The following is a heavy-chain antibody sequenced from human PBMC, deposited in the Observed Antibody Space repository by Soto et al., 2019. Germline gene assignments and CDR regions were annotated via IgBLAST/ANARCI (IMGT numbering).Heavy chain of an antibody. CDR2: ISGSGGST. J-gene: IGHJ5*02. V-gene: IGHV3-23*01. Sequence: GGSLRLSCAASGFTFSSYAMIWVRQAPGKGLEWVSAISGSGGSTYYADSVKGRFTISRDNSKNTLYLQMNSLRAEDTAVYYCAKDPVVTTQNWFDPWGQGTLVTVSS. D-gene: IGHD2-21*02. CDR1: GFTFSSYA. CDR3: AKDPVVTTQNWFDP.